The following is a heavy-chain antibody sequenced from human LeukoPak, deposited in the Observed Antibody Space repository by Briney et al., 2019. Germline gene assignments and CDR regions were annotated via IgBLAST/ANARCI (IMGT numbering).Heavy chain of an antibody. CDR2: ITGGSSAK. V-gene: IGHV3-23*01. Sequence: PGGSLRLSCTVSGFTFSSFATSWVRQAPGKGLEWVSTITGGSSAKYYADSVKGRFTISRDNSKDTLYLQMHSLRAEDTAVYFCAKDTPLTTYTSGWSSNSFDYWGQGTLVAVSS. CDR1: GFTFSSFA. CDR3: AKDTPLTTYTSGWSSNSFDY. J-gene: IGHJ4*02. D-gene: IGHD6-19*01.